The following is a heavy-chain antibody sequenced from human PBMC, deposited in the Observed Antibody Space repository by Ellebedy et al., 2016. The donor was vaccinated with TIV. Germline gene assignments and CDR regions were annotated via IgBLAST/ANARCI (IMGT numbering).Heavy chain of an antibody. Sequence: GGSLRLSCAASGFTFSSYAMSWVRQAPGKGLEWVSGIRGSGDNTYYADSVKGRFTISRDNSKNTLYLQMSSLRAEDTAVYYCAKDTTNWNYGYWGQGTLVTVSS. V-gene: IGHV3-23*01. CDR1: GFTFSSYA. CDR2: IRGSGDNT. J-gene: IGHJ4*02. D-gene: IGHD1-7*01. CDR3: AKDTTNWNYGY.